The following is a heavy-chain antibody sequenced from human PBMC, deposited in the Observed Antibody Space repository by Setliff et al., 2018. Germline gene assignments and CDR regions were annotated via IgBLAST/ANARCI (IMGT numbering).Heavy chain of an antibody. CDR1: GDSISSGDYF. Sequence: SETLSLTCTVSGDSISSGDYFWSWIRQPPGKGLEWIAYIYHSGSAYYNPSLKSRVTMSVDTSKNQFSLHLTSVTAADTAVYYCARVYAYSYGFDYWGQGTPVTVSS. D-gene: IGHD3-16*01. V-gene: IGHV4-30-4*08. CDR2: IYHSGSA. J-gene: IGHJ4*02. CDR3: ARVYAYSYGFDY.